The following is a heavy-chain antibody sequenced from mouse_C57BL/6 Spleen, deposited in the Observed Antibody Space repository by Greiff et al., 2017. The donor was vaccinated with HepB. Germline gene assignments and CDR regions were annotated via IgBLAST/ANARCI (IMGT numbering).Heavy chain of an antibody. CDR2: INPGSGGT. J-gene: IGHJ1*03. D-gene: IGHD1-1*01. CDR1: GYAFTNYL. CDR3: ARYFYYGSSGYFDV. V-gene: IGHV1-54*01. Sequence: VQLVESGAELVRPGTSVKVSCKASGYAFTNYLIEWVKQRPGQGLEWIGVINPGSGGTNYNEKFKGKATLTADKSSSTAYMQLSSLTSEDSAVYFCARYFYYGSSGYFDVWGTGTTVTVSS.